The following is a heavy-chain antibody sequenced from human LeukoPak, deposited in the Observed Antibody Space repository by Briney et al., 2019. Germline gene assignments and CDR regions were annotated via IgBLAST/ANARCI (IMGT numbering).Heavy chain of an antibody. V-gene: IGHV3-30*02. CDR2: IRRDGNNE. Sequence: PGGSLRLSCAASGYTFNNYGIHWVRKAPGKGREWLAFIRRDGNNENYADCVKGRFTISRDHSKNTVYLQMSSVRAEDTAVFYCARDCTVYSNYGCFDYWGQGILVTVSS. CDR3: ARDCTVYSNYGCFDY. J-gene: IGHJ4*02. CDR1: GYTFNNYG. D-gene: IGHD4-11*01.